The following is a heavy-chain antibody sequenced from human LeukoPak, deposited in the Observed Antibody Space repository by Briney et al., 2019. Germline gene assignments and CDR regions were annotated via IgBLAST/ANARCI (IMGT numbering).Heavy chain of an antibody. CDR2: ISGSGGNT. V-gene: IGHV3-23*01. CDR1: RFSFSSYA. J-gene: IGHJ4*02. D-gene: IGHD6-13*01. CDR3: AKVSWANYFDY. Sequence: GGSLRLSCAASRFSFSSYAMSWVRQAPGKGLEWVSAISGSGGNTYYADSVRGRFTISRDNSKNTLYLQMNSLRAEDTAIYYCAKVSWANYFDYWGQGTLVTVSS.